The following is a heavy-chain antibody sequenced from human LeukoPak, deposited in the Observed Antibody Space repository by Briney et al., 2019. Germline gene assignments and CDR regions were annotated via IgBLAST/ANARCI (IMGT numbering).Heavy chain of an antibody. J-gene: IGHJ3*02. Sequence: PSQTLPLTCTVSGGSISSGSYYWSWIRQPAGKGLEWIGRIYTSGSTNYNPSLKSRVTISVDTSKNQFSLKLSSVTAADTAVYYCASYCSSTSCYSAAFDIWGQGTMVTVSS. CDR2: IYTSGST. V-gene: IGHV4-61*02. CDR1: GGSISSGSYY. D-gene: IGHD2-2*01. CDR3: ASYCSSTSCYSAAFDI.